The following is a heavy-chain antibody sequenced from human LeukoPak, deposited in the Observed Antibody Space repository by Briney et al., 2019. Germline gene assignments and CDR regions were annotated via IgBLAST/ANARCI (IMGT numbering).Heavy chain of an antibody. Sequence: PGGSLRLSCVASGFTFSSNYMTWVRQAPGKGLEWVSVIYSGGSTYYADSVKGRFTISRDNSKNTLYFQMNGLRAEDTAVYYCARGQYHLDAYAMDVWGQGTTVTVSS. D-gene: IGHD2-2*01. J-gene: IGHJ6*02. CDR2: IYSGGST. V-gene: IGHV3-66*01. CDR1: GFTFSSNY. CDR3: ARGQYHLDAYAMDV.